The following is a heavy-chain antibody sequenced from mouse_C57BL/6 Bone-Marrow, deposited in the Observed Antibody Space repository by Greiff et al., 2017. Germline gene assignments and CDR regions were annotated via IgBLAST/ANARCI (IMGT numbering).Heavy chain of an antibody. CDR3: ARHFISPCFDY. J-gene: IGHJ2*01. CDR2: ISSGGSYT. D-gene: IGHD1-1*01. Sequence: EVKLMESGGDLVKPGGSLKLSCAASGFTFSSYGMSWVRQTPDKRLEWVATISSGGSYTYYTDSVKGRCTISRDNAKNTLYLQMSSLKSEDTAMYYCARHFISPCFDYWGQGTTLTVSS. CDR1: GFTFSSYG. V-gene: IGHV5-6*01.